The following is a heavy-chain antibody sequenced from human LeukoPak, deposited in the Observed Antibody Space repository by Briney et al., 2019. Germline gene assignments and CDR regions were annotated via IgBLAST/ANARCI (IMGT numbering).Heavy chain of an antibody. J-gene: IGHJ1*01. Sequence: KPGGSLRLSCAASGFTFSDYYMSWIRQAPGKGLEWVSYISSSGSTTYYADSVKGRFTISRDNSKNTLYLQMNSLRAEDTAVYYCAKKGVIITIFGTDFQHWGQGTLVTVSS. V-gene: IGHV3-11*01. CDR1: GFTFSDYY. CDR3: AKKGVIITIFGTDFQH. D-gene: IGHD3-3*01. CDR2: ISSSGSTT.